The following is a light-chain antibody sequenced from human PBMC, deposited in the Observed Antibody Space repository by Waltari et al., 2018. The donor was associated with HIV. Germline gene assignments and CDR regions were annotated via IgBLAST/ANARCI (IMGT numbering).Light chain of an antibody. V-gene: IGKV2-28*01. CDR2: LGT. CDR3: MHGQLTHV. CDR1: PSPVHSNGHNY. J-gene: IGKJ1*01. Sequence: DIAMIQSPDSLSVSLGERASISGRSSPSPVHSNGHNYLEWYIQRPGQAPELLLYLGTLRAPGVPDRIVGSGSGTDFTRKISKVEAEDVGVYYCMHGQLTHVFGQGSKVEVK.